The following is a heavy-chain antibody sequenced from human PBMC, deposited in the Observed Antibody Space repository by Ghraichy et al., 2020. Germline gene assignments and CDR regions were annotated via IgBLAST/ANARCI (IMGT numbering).Heavy chain of an antibody. CDR1: GGSISSGSYY. V-gene: IGHV4-61*02. J-gene: IGHJ5*02. CDR2: IYTSGST. Sequence: SETLSLTCTVSGGSISSGSYYWSWIRQPAGKGLEWIGRIYTSGSTNYNPSLKSRVTISVDTSKNQFSLKLSSVTAADTAGDYCARMVIVVVPAVFDPWGQGTLVTVSS. D-gene: IGHD2-2*03. CDR3: ARMVIVVVPAVFDP.